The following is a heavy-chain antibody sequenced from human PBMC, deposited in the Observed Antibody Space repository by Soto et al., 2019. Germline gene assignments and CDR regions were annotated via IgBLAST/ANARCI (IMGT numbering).Heavy chain of an antibody. D-gene: IGHD3-22*01. CDR3: ARGADYYDSSGYRY. J-gene: IGHJ4*02. Sequence: QVQLVQSGAEVKKPGSSVKVSCKASGGTFSSYAISWVRQAPGQGLEWMGGIIPIFGTANDAQKFQGRVTXTXDXSTXTAYMELSSLRSEDTAVYYCARGADYYDSSGYRYWGQGTLVTVSS. V-gene: IGHV1-69*06. CDR1: GGTFSSYA. CDR2: IIPIFGTA.